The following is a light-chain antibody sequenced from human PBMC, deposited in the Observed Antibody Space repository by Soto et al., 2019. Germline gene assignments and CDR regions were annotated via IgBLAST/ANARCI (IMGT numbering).Light chain of an antibody. Sequence: QSALTQPPSASGSPGQSVTISCTGTSRDIGGYDFVSWYQQHPGKAPQLIISEVNQRPSGVPDRFSGSKSGNTASLTVSGLQSEDEADYYCLAYAGRTTVVFGTGTKLTVL. CDR1: SRDIGGYDF. V-gene: IGLV2-8*01. CDR2: EVN. J-gene: IGLJ1*01. CDR3: LAYAGRTTVV.